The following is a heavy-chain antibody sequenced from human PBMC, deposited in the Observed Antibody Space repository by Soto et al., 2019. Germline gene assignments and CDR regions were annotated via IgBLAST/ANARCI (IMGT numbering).Heavy chain of an antibody. J-gene: IGHJ6*03. D-gene: IGHD3-3*01. CDR2: ISAYNGNT. V-gene: IGHV1-18*01. CDR3: ARATYDFWSGYFQDYYYYMAV. Sequence: GASVKVSCKASGYTFTSYGISWVRQAPGQGLEWMGWISAYNGNTNYAQKLQGRVTMTTDTSTSTAYMELRSLRSDDTAVYYCARATYDFWSGYFQDYYYYMAVWGKGTTVTVSS. CDR1: GYTFTSYG.